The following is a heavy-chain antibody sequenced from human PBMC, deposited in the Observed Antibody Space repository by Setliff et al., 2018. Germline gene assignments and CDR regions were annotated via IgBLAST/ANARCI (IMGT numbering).Heavy chain of an antibody. V-gene: IGHV4-34*01. CDR2: INHGGAT. D-gene: IGHD6-13*01. CDR1: GGPFSGYT. CDR3: VRSSPRGSTAGYWYFDL. Sequence: PSETLSLTCAVYGGPFSGYTWNWIRQPPGKGLEWIGAINHGGATTYSPSLKTRVSISVDTSQSQLSLRLASVIAADTAVYYCVRSSPRGSTAGYWYFDLWGRGTLVTVS. J-gene: IGHJ2*01.